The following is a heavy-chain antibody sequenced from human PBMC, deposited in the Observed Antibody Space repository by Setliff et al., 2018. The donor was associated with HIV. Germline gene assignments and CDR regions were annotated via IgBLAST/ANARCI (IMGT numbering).Heavy chain of an antibody. CDR1: GYTFTSYY. CDR2: INPSGGST. Sequence: GASVKVSCKASGYTFTSYYMRWVRQAPGQGPEWMGIINPSGGSTSYAQKFQGRVTMTRDTSTSTVYMELSSLRSEDTAVYYCARVIAVAGHFDYWGQGTLVTVS. D-gene: IGHD6-19*01. J-gene: IGHJ4*02. V-gene: IGHV1-46*01. CDR3: ARVIAVAGHFDY.